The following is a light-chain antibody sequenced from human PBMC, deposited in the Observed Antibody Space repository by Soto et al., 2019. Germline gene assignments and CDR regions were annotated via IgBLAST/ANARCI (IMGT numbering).Light chain of an antibody. CDR1: QRVSRN. CDR3: QQYNNWPPWT. J-gene: IGKJ1*01. V-gene: IGKV3-15*01. Sequence: EIVMTQSAATLSVSPGERATLSCRASQRVSRNLAWYQQKPGQAPRLLIYDASTRATGIPDRFSGSGSETEFTLTISSLQSEDYAIYYCQQYNNWPPWTFGQGTKV. CDR2: DAS.